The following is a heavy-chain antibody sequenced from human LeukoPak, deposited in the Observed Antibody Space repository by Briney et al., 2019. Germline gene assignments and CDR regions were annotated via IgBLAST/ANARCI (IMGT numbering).Heavy chain of an antibody. J-gene: IGHJ4*02. D-gene: IGHD3-10*01. V-gene: IGHV3-48*03. CDR1: GFTFSSYE. CDR3: ARTSMVRGVSGYFDY. CDR2: ISSSGSTI. Sequence: GGSLRLSCAASGFTFSSYEMNWVRQAPGKGLEWVSYISSSGSTIYYADSVKGRFTISRDNAKNSLYLQMNSLRAEDTAVYYCARTSMVRGVSGYFDYWGQGTLVTVSS.